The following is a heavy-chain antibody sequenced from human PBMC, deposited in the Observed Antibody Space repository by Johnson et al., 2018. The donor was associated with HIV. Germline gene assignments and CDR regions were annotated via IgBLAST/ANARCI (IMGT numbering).Heavy chain of an antibody. Sequence: VQLVESGGGVVRPGGSLRLSCAASGFTFADYGMNWVRQGPGKGLEWVSGINWDGGSTGYANSVKGRFTLSRDNAKNTLYLQMGSPRAEDMAVYYCARARGDFWSGYPAFDIWGQGTMVTVSS. V-gene: IGHV3-20*04. J-gene: IGHJ3*02. CDR2: INWDGGST. D-gene: IGHD3-3*01. CDR1: GFTFADYG. CDR3: ARARGDFWSGYPAFDI.